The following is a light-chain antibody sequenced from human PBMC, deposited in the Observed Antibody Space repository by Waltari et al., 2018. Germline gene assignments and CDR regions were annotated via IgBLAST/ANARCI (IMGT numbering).Light chain of an antibody. CDR3: QQYNTFSPYT. V-gene: IGKV1-5*01. Sequence: DIQMTQSPSSLSASVGDRVSITCRASQSVSKWLAWYQHKPGRAPTLLIYEASTLQSGVPSRFRGSGSGTDFTFTITDLQTEDSATYYCQQYNTFSPYTFGQGTKVEI. CDR2: EAS. J-gene: IGKJ2*01. CDR1: QSVSKW.